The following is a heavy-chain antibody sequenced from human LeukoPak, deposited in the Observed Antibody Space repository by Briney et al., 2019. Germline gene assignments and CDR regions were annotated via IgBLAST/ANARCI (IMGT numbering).Heavy chain of an antibody. CDR2: IWYDGSNK. Sequence: PGGSLRLSCAASGFTFSNYGMHWVRQAPGKGLEWVAVIWYDGSNKYYGDSVKGRFTISRDNSKNTLYLQMNSLRAEDTAVYYCARDPAMYSSSWYFDYWGQGTLVTVSS. D-gene: IGHD6-13*01. J-gene: IGHJ4*02. CDR1: GFTFSNYG. CDR3: ARDPAMYSSSWYFDY. V-gene: IGHV3-33*01.